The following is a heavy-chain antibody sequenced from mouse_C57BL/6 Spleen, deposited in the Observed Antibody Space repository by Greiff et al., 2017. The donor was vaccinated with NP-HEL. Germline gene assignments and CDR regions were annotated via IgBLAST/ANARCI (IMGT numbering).Heavy chain of an antibody. CDR2: IWSGGST. V-gene: IGHV2-4*01. J-gene: IGHJ4*01. D-gene: IGHD2-4*01. CDR1: GFSLTSYG. Sequence: VQVVESGPGLVQPSQSLSITCTVSGFSLTSYGVHWVRQPPGKGLEWLGVIWSGGSTDYNAAFISRLSISKDNSKSQVFFKMNSLQADDTAIYYCAKPPIYYDYDGGYAMDYWGQGTSVTVSS. CDR3: AKPPIYYDYDGGYAMDY.